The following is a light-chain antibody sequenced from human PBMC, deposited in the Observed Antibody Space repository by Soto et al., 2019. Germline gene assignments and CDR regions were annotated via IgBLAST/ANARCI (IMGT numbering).Light chain of an antibody. Sequence: DIQMTQSPSSLSASVGDRVTITCRASQSINRYLNWYQQKPGKAPKLLIYDASSLETGVPSRFSGSGSGTDFTLTISSLQPEDFATYYCQQYDNLPLIFGQGTRLEIK. J-gene: IGKJ5*01. CDR2: DAS. V-gene: IGKV1-33*01. CDR1: QSINRY. CDR3: QQYDNLPLI.